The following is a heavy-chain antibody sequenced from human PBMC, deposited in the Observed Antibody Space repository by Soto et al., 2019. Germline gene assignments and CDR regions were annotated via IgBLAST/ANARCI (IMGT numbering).Heavy chain of an antibody. D-gene: IGHD3-9*01. V-gene: IGHV4-34*01. Sequence: PSLTCVVSGGSFSTYYYNWIRQSPGKGLERIGEINHSGSNNYSPSLKSRVTMSLDTSKNQYSLKLTSVTAADTAVYYCARGGSNDWQVAFDIWGQGTMVTVSS. CDR2: INHSGSN. J-gene: IGHJ3*02. CDR1: GGSFSTYY. CDR3: ARGGSNDWQVAFDI.